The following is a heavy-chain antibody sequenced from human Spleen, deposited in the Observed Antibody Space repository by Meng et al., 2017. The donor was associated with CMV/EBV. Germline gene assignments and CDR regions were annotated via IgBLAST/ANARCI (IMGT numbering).Heavy chain of an antibody. J-gene: IGHJ5*02. Sequence: GESLKISCAASGFTFSSYAMAWVRQAPGKGLQWVSSINSGSGSTYHADSVKGRFTISRDNSKNTLYLPMDSLRSEDTAVYYCGAGFLSDPWGQGTLVTVSS. CDR1: GFTFSSYA. CDR3: GAGFLSDP. D-gene: IGHD2/OR15-2a*01. CDR2: INSGSGST. V-gene: IGHV3-23*01.